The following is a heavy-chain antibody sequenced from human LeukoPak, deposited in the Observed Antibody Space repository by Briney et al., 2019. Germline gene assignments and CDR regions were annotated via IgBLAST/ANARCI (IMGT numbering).Heavy chain of an antibody. J-gene: IGHJ4*02. CDR1: GASLSSGSYY. CDR2: IYPSGST. CDR3: ARDQGGYNFLDY. Sequence: PSETLSLTCTVSGASLSSGSYYWSWIRQPAGKGLEWIGRIYPSGSTDYNPSLKSRVTISVDTSKNQFSLKVSSVTAADTAVYYCARDQGGYNFLDYWGQGTLVTVSS. D-gene: IGHD5-24*01. V-gene: IGHV4-61*10.